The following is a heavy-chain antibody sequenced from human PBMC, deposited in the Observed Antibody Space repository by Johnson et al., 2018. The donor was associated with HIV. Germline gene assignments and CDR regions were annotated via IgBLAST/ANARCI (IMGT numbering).Heavy chain of an antibody. CDR1: GFTFSDHD. D-gene: IGHD1-26*01. V-gene: IGHV3-13*01. CDR2: IGTIGDT. CDR3: AGRTYREGI. Sequence: VQLVESGGGLVHPGGSLRLSCAASGFTFSDHDMHWVRQTEGIGLEWVSAIGTIGDTHYHGSVKGRFTISRENDTNFLYPQMNSLRAEDTAVYYCAGRTYREGIWGQGTMVTVSS. J-gene: IGHJ3*02.